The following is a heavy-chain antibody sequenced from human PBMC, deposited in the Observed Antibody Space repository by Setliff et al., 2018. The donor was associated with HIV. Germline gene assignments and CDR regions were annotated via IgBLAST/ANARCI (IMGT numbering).Heavy chain of an antibody. CDR2: IIPKSGGT. CDR1: GYTFTDNY. CDR3: AREVYYDSSPGGHDAFDI. J-gene: IGHJ3*02. D-gene: IGHD3-22*01. Sequence: ASVKVSCKASGYTFTDNYIHWVRQAPGQGLEWVGWIIPKSGGTNYAQRFQVRVTMTRDTSISTAYMELSRLRSDDTAVYYCAREVYYDSSPGGHDAFDIWGQGTMVTVS. V-gene: IGHV1-2*02.